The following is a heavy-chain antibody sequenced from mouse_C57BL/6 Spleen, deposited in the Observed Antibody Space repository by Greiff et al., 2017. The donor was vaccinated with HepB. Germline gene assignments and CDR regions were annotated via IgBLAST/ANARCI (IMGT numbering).Heavy chain of an antibody. J-gene: IGHJ2*01. Sequence: EVKLQESGPGLVKPSQSLSLTCSVTGYSITSGYYWNWIRQFPGNKLEWMGYISYDGSNNYNPSLKNRISITRDTSKNQFFLKLNSVTTEDTATYYCARGQLLRYFDYWGQGTTLTVSS. CDR1: GYSITSGYY. D-gene: IGHD1-1*01. CDR2: ISYDGSN. V-gene: IGHV3-6*01. CDR3: ARGQLLRYFDY.